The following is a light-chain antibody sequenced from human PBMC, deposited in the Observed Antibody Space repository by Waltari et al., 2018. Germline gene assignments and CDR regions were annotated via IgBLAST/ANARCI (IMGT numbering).Light chain of an antibody. CDR3: CSSAGRSTL. CDR1: TSDVGTYNL. V-gene: IGLV2-23*01. Sequence: QSALTQPASVSGSPGQSITTPCTGTTSDVGTYNLGSWYQQPPGKAPKRLIYDGSTRPSGISNRFSGSTSGNTASLTISGLQAEDEADYYCCSSAGRSTLFGGGTKLTLL. CDR2: DGS. J-gene: IGLJ2*01.